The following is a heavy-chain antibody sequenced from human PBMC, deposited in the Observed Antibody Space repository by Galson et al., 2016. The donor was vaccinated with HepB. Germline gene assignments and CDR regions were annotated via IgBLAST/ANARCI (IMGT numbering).Heavy chain of an antibody. Sequence: SLRLSCAASGLTFSSYAMSWVRQAPGKGLEWVSSTSSHGGRTYYTDSVKGRFTVSRDNSKNTLYVQMNTLRAEDTAVYYCAKGFRPYRSGWERLFEHSYHYYGMDVWGQGTTVTVSS. D-gene: IGHD6-19*01. J-gene: IGHJ6*02. CDR3: AKGFRPYRSGWERLFEHSYHYYGMDV. CDR1: GLTFSSYA. CDR2: TSSHGGRT. V-gene: IGHV3-23*01.